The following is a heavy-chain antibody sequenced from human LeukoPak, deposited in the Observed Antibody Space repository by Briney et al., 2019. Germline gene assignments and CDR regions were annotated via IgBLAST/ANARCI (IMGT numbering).Heavy chain of an antibody. J-gene: IGHJ4*02. CDR1: GFTFSTYA. CDR3: AKLSLSGRSQSADY. CDR2: VSTNGDVT. D-gene: IGHD3-10*01. V-gene: IGHV3-23*01. Sequence: GGSLRLSCAASGFTFSTYAMIWVRQAPGMGLEWVSVVSTNGDVTFYADSVKGRFTISRDNSKNTLFLQMNSLRAEDTAVYYCAKLSLSGRSQSADYWGQGTLVTVSS.